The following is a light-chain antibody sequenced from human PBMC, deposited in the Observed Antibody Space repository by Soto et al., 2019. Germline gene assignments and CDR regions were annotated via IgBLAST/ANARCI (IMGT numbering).Light chain of an antibody. Sequence: DIQMTQSPSSLSASVGDRVTITCRARQSISSYLNWYQQKPGKAPKLLIYAASSLQSGVPSRFNGSGSGTDFTLTISSLQPEDFATYYCQQSYSTRWTFGQGTKVAIK. V-gene: IGKV1-39*01. CDR3: QQSYSTRWT. CDR2: AAS. J-gene: IGKJ1*01. CDR1: QSISSY.